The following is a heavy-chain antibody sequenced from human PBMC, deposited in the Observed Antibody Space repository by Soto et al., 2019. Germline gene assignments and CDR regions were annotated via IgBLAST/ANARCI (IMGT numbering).Heavy chain of an antibody. CDR1: GGSISSGGYS. CDR3: ARAASHYGSGSYYYFDY. Sequence: PSETLSLTCAVSGGSISSGGYSWSWIRQPPGKGLEWIGCIYHSGSTYYNPSLKSRVTISVDRSKNQFSLKLSSVTAADTAVYYCARAASHYGSGSYYYFDYWGQGTLVTVS. V-gene: IGHV4-30-2*01. J-gene: IGHJ4*02. CDR2: IYHSGST. D-gene: IGHD3-10*01.